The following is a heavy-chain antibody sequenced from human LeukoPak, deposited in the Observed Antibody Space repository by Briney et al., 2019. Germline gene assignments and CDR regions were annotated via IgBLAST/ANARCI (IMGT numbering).Heavy chain of an antibody. J-gene: IGHJ5*02. Sequence: ASVKVSCKASGYTFTSYGISWVRQAPGQGLEWMGWISAYNGNTNYAQKLQGRVTMTTDTSTSTAYMELRSLRSDDTAVYYYARVSPGVGYCSSTSCYWFDPWGQGTLVTVSS. CDR1: GYTFTSYG. CDR2: ISAYNGNT. CDR3: ARVSPGVGYCSSTSCYWFDP. D-gene: IGHD2-2*01. V-gene: IGHV1-18*04.